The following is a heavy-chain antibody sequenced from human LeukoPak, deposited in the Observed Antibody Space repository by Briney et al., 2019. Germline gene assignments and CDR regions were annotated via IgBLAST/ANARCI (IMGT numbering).Heavy chain of an antibody. CDR3: AKDAIRPVAGYYYYGMDV. CDR1: GFTVSSNY. J-gene: IGHJ6*02. CDR2: IYSGGST. V-gene: IGHV3-53*05. D-gene: IGHD6-19*01. Sequence: GGSLRLSCAASGFTVSSNYMSWVRQAPGKGLEWVSVIYSGGSTYYADSVKGRFTISRDNSKNTLYLQMNSLRAEDTAVYYCAKDAIRPVAGYYYYGMDVWGQGTTVTVSS.